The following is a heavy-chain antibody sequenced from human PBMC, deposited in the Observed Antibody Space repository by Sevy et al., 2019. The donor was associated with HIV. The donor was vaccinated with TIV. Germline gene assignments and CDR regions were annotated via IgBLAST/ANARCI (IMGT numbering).Heavy chain of an antibody. CDR3: ARGGSGSFDPFYYYYDMDV. D-gene: IGHD3-10*01. CDR1: GFTFSTHA. J-gene: IGHJ6*02. CDR2: ISYDGHMK. Sequence: GGSLRLSCTASGFTFSTHAAHWVRQAPGKGLEWVAVISYDGHMKYYADSVKGRFTMSRDNSKSALDMDMNSLRPDDTARYYCARGGSGSFDPFYYYYDMDVWGQGTTVTVSS. V-gene: IGHV3-30-3*01.